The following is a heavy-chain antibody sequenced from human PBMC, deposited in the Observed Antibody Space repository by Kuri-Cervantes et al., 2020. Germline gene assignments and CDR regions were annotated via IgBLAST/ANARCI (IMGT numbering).Heavy chain of an antibody. J-gene: IGHJ2*01. CDR2: IYYSGST. D-gene: IGHD3-16*02. Sequence: SETLSLTCTVSGGSISSYYWSWTRQPPGKGLEWIGYIYYSGSTNYNPSLKSRVTISVDTSKNQFSLKLSSVTAADTAVYCCARDNGNWYFDLWGRGTLVTVSS. CDR3: ARDNGNWYFDL. V-gene: IGHV4-59*01. CDR1: GGSISSYY.